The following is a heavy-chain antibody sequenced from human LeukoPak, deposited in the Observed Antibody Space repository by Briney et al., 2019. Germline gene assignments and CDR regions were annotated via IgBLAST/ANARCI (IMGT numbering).Heavy chain of an antibody. D-gene: IGHD4-23*01. J-gene: IGHJ4*02. CDR1: GYTFTGYY. CDR2: INPNSGGT. V-gene: IGHV1-2*02. Sequence: ASVKVSCKASGYTFTGYYMHWVRQAPGQGLGWMGWINPNSGGTNYAQKLQGRVTMTTDTSTSTAYMELRSLRSGDTAVYYCARDYGGNSILAYFDYWGQGTLVTVSS. CDR3: ARDYGGNSILAYFDY.